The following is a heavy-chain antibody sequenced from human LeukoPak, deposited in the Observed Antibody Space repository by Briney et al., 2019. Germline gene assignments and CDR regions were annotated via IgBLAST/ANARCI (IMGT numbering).Heavy chain of an antibody. CDR3: AREHMTTVTTHYYYYYMDV. CDR2: INPNSGGT. Sequence: ASVKVSCKASGYTFTGYYMHWVRHAPGQGLEWMGWINPNSGGTNYAQKFQGRVTMTRDTSISTAYMELSRLRSDDTAVYYCAREHMTTVTTHYYYYYMDVWGKGTTVTVSS. J-gene: IGHJ6*03. D-gene: IGHD4-17*01. CDR1: GYTFTGYY. V-gene: IGHV1-2*02.